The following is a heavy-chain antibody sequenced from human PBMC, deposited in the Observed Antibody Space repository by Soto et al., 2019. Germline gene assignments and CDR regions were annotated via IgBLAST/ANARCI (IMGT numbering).Heavy chain of an antibody. D-gene: IGHD3-22*01. J-gene: IGHJ4*01. CDR2: FDPEDGET. CDR1: GYTLTELS. V-gene: IGHV1-24*01. Sequence: ASVKVSCKVSGYTLTELSMHWVRQAPGKGLEWMGGFDPEDGETIYAQKFQGRVTMTEDTSTDTAYMELSSLRSEDTAVYYCATVPLTYYYDSSGYLRFPKFDHWG. CDR3: ATVPLTYYYDSSGYLRFPKFDH.